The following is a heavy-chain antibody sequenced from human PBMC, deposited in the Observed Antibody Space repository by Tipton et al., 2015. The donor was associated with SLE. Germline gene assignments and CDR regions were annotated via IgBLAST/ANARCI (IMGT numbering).Heavy chain of an antibody. CDR1: GYTFTGYY. J-gene: IGHJ3*02. V-gene: IGHV1-18*04. Sequence: QVQLVQSGAEVKKPGASVKVSCKASGYTFTGYYMHWVRQAPGQGLEWMGWISGYNGNTNYAQKFQGRVTMTTDTSTSTAYMELSSLRSEDTAVYYCARPLLGDFDIWGQGTMVTVSS. CDR3: ARPLLGDFDI. D-gene: IGHD3-16*01. CDR2: ISGYNGNT.